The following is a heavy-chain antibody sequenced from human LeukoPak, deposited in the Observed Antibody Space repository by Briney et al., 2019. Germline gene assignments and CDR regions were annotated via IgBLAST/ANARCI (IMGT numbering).Heavy chain of an antibody. V-gene: IGHV4-59*08. J-gene: IGHJ4*02. CDR2: IYYSGVT. CDR1: GDSITGYY. CDR3: ARQNPAAAGQGLDY. Sequence: SETLSLTCSVSGDSITGYYWSWIRQPPGKGLEWIGYIYYSGVTNYNPSLKSRVTISVDTSKNQFSLNLRSVTATDTAVYYCARQNPAAAGQGLDYWGREPWSPSPQ. D-gene: IGHD6-13*01.